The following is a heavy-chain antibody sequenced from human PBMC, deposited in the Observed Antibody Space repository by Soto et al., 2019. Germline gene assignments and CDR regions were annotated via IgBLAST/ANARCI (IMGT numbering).Heavy chain of an antibody. CDR1: GYTFTSYD. D-gene: IGHD2-2*01. CDR3: AALGHCSSTSCYGFDP. Sequence: ASVKVSCKASGYTFTSYDINCVRQATGQGLEWMGWMNPNSGNTGYAQKFQGRVTMTRNTSISTAYMELSSLRSEDTAVYYCAALGHCSSTSCYGFDPWGQGTLVTVSS. V-gene: IGHV1-8*01. J-gene: IGHJ5*02. CDR2: MNPNSGNT.